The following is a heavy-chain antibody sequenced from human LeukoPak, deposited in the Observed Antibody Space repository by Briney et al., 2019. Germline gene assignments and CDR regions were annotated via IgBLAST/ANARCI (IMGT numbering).Heavy chain of an antibody. CDR3: ASVWRDY. V-gene: IGHV3-48*01. Sequence: GGSLRLSCAASGFTFNSYSMNWVRQAPGKGLEWVSYISSSSSTIYYADSVKGRFTISRDNSKNTLYLQMNSLRAEDTAVYYCASVWRDYWGQGTLVTVSS. CDR1: GFTFNSYS. CDR2: ISSSSSTI. J-gene: IGHJ4*02. D-gene: IGHD2-8*01.